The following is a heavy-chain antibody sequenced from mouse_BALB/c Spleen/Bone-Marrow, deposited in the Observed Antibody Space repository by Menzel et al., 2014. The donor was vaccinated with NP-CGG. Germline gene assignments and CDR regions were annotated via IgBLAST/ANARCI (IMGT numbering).Heavy chain of an antibody. Sequence: VKLQESGPGLVAPSQSLSITCTVSGFSLTSYGVHWVRQPPGKGLEWLGVIWAGGSTNYNSALMSRLSISKDNSKSQVFLKMNSLQTDDTAMYYCASMITTACFAYWGQGTLVTVSA. CDR2: IWAGGST. CDR3: ASMITTACFAY. D-gene: IGHD2-4*01. V-gene: IGHV2-9*02. J-gene: IGHJ3*01. CDR1: GFSLTSYG.